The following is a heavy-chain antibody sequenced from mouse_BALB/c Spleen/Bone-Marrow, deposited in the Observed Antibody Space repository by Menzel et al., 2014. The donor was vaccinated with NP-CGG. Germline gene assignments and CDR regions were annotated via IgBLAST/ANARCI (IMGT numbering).Heavy chain of an antibody. CDR1: GFDFSSYW. J-gene: IGHJ2*01. CDR2: INPDSSTI. CDR3: ARQGYCGYSDY. D-gene: IGHD1-1*01. V-gene: IGHV4-1*02. Sequence: EVKLVESGSGLAQPGGSLKLSCAASGFDFSSYWMSWVRQAPGKGLEWIGEINPDSSTINYTPSLKDKFIISRDNAKNTLYLQMSKVRSEDTALYYCARQGYCGYSDYWGQGTTLTVSS.